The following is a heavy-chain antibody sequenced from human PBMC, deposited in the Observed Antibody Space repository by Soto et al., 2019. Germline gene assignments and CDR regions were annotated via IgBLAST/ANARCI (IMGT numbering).Heavy chain of an antibody. J-gene: IGHJ4*02. CDR2: INNGGGT. CDR3: ATSSDWSPLLDY. CDR1: QYTFTNFY. Sequence: PSVKFPCKASQYTFTNFYLHWVRQAPGQRPEWMGWINNGGGTIYAQKFQGRLTMTRDTSITTAYMELSRLSSDDTAFYYCATSSDWSPLLDYWGQGTLVTVSS. V-gene: IGHV1-2*02. D-gene: IGHD6-19*01.